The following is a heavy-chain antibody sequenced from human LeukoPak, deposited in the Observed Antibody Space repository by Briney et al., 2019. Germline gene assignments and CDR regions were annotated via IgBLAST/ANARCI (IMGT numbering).Heavy chain of an antibody. CDR3: ARDFTGSSGPYFDC. CDR1: GFTFSRYS. J-gene: IGHJ4*02. CDR2: ISSGSSYI. Sequence: PGGSLRLSCAASGFTFSRYSMNWVRQAPGKGLEWVSSISSGSSYIYYADSVKGRFTISRDNAKKSVYLQMNSLRADDTAVYYCARDFTGSSGPYFDCWGQGTLVTVSA. D-gene: IGHD6-19*01. V-gene: IGHV3-21*01.